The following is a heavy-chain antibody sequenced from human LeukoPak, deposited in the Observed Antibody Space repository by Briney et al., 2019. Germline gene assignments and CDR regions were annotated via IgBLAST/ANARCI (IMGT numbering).Heavy chain of an antibody. D-gene: IGHD1-1*01. CDR2: IIPIFGTA. CDR3: ARSPSYNWNDGGDY. CDR1: GGTFSSYA. J-gene: IGHJ4*02. Sequence: SVKVSCKASGGTFSSYAISWVRQAPGQGLEWMGGIIPIFGTANYAQKFQGRVTITADKSTSTAYMELRSLRSDDTAVYYCARSPSYNWNDGGDYWGQGTLVTVSS. V-gene: IGHV1-69*06.